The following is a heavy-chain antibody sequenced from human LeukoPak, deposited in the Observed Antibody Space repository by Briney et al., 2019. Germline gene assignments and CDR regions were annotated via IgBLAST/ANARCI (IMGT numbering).Heavy chain of an antibody. CDR1: GGSISSSSYY. CDR3: ARGRGTAMVRY. D-gene: IGHD5-18*01. J-gene: IGHJ4*02. V-gene: IGHV4-39*07. Sequence: SETLSLTCTVSGGSISSSSYYWGWIRQPPGKGLEWIGEIYHSGSTNYNPSLKSRVTISVDKSKNQFSLKLSSVTAADTAVYYCARGRGTAMVRYWGQGTLVTVSS. CDR2: IYHSGST.